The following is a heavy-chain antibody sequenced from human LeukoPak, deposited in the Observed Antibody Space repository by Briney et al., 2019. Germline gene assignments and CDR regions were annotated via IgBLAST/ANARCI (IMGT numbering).Heavy chain of an antibody. D-gene: IGHD4-17*01. CDR3: AREGTTVTTFDY. CDR2: INPNSGGT. J-gene: IGHJ4*02. CDR1: GYTFSGYY. V-gene: IGHV1-2*06. Sequence: ASVKVSCKASGYTFSGYYMRWVRQAPGQGLEWMGRINPNSGGTSYAQKFQGRVTMTRDTSISTAYMELSRPRSDDTAVYYCAREGTTVTTFDYWGQGTLVTVSS.